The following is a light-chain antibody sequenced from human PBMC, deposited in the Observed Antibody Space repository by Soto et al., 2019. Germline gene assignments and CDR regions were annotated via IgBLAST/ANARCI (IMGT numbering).Light chain of an antibody. CDR1: SSDVGAYNY. V-gene: IGLV2-14*01. J-gene: IGLJ2*01. CDR2: EVS. CDR3: SSYTSSSTLV. Sequence: QSALTQPASVSGSPGQSITISCTGTSSDVGAYNYVSCYQQHPGKAPKLMIYEVSNRPSGVSNRFSGSKSGNTASLTISGLQAEYEADYYCSSYTSSSTLVFGGGTQLPVL.